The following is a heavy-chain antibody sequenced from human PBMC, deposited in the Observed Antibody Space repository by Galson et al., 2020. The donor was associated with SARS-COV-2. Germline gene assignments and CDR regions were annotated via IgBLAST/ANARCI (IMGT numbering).Heavy chain of an antibody. V-gene: IGHV3-48*03. D-gene: IGHD2-15*01. J-gene: IGHJ4*02. CDR2: ISGSGSTI. Sequence: GGSLRLSCAASGFTFSSYEMNWVRQAPGKGLEWILYISGSGSTIHYADSVKGRFTISRDNTKSSLYLQMNSLRAEDTGVYYCARVGLEVAAAEGGYWGQGTLVTVSS. CDR1: GFTFSSYE. CDR3: ARVGLEVAAAEGGY.